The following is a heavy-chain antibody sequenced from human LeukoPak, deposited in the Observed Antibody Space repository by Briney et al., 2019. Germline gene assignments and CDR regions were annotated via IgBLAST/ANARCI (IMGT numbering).Heavy chain of an antibody. J-gene: IGHJ4*02. CDR2: IYYSGST. CDR1: GGSISSGDYY. Sequence: SETLSLTCTVSGGSISSGDYYWSWIRQPPGKGLEWIGYIYYSGSTYYNPSLKSRVTISVDTSKNQFSLKLSSVTAAGTAVYYCARGINCGGDCYIFDYWGQGTLVTVSS. V-gene: IGHV4-30-4*01. D-gene: IGHD2-21*02. CDR3: ARGINCGGDCYIFDY.